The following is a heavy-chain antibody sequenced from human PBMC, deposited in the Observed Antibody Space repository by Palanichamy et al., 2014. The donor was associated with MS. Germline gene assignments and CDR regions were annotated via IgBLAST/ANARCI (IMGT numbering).Heavy chain of an antibody. CDR1: GFTFGDYV. J-gene: IGHJ6*02. CDR2: IGSKAHGGTT. Sequence: EVQLVESGGGLVQPGRSLRLSCTASGFTFGDYVMSWFRQAPGKGLEWVGLIGSKAHGGTTEYAASVKGRFTISRDDSKSIAYLQMNSLKTEDTAVYYCTRDRVGYYDSSGYYYFYYYGTDVWGQGTTVTVSS. CDR3: TRDRVGYYDSSGYYYFYYYGTDV. D-gene: IGHD3-22*01. V-gene: IGHV3-49*03.